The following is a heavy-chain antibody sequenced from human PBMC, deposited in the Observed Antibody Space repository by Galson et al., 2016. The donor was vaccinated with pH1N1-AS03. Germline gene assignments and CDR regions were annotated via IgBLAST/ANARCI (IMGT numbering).Heavy chain of an antibody. CDR3: ARDLRSDFGNNRVAGVQFGRY. D-gene: IGHD1-14*01. V-gene: IGHV1-18*01. Sequence: SVKVSCKASGYTFTNFGVIWVRQAPGQGLEWVGWISAYSGNTNYAQSLQGRVSMTTDPSTNTVYMELTRLTSDDTAIYYCARDLRSDFGNNRVAGVQFGRYWGHGTLGTVSS. CDR1: GYTFTNFG. J-gene: IGHJ4*01. CDR2: ISAYSGNT.